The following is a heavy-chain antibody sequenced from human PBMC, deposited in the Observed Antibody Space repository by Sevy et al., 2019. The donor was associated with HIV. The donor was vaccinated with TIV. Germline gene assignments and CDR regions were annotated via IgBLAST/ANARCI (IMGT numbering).Heavy chain of an antibody. Sequence: ASVKVSCKASGYTFTSYGISWVRQAPGQGLEWMGWISAYNGNTNYAQKLQGRVTMTTDTSTSTAYMELRSLRSDDTAVYYCARGPGAAAGPGEDYYYYGMDVWGQGTTVTVSS. V-gene: IGHV1-18*01. CDR3: ARGPGAAAGPGEDYYYYGMDV. CDR2: ISAYNGNT. J-gene: IGHJ6*02. CDR1: GYTFTSYG. D-gene: IGHD6-13*01.